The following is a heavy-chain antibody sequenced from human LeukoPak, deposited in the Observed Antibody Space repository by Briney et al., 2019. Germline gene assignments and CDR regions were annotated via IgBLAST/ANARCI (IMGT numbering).Heavy chain of an antibody. J-gene: IGHJ3*02. CDR1: GGSIGSYH. Sequence: SETLSLTCTVSGGSIGSYHWSWIRQPPGKGLEWIGYIYYSGSTNYNPSLKSRVSISLDTSKNQFSLKLSSVTAADTAVYYCAXXXXYYDXSGYSARTSPDIWGQGTMVTVSS. CDR2: IYYSGST. V-gene: IGHV4-59*01. CDR3: AXXXXYYDXSGYSARTSPDI. D-gene: IGHD3-22*01.